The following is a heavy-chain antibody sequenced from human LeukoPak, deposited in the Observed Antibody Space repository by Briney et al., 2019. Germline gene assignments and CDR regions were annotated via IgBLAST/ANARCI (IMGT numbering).Heavy chain of an antibody. V-gene: IGHV4-39*07. CDR3: ARAMWLSQAIIDY. Sequence: SETLSLTCTVSGGSISISNYYWGWIRQPPGEGLEWIGSIFYSGSADYTPSLRSRATISVDTSGNQFSLRLKSVTAADTAVYYCARAMWLSQAIIDYWGQGTLVTVSS. D-gene: IGHD3-22*01. J-gene: IGHJ4*02. CDR2: IFYSGSA. CDR1: GGSISISNYY.